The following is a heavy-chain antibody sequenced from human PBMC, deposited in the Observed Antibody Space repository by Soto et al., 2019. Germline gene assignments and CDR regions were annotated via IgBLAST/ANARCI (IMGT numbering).Heavy chain of an antibody. CDR2: ISAYNGNT. CDR3: ARDGYSSGANYGMDV. CDR1: GYTFTSYG. V-gene: IGHV1-18*04. D-gene: IGHD6-25*01. Sequence: GASVKVSCKASGYTFTSYGISWGRQAPGQGLEWMGWISAYNGNTNYAQKLQGRVTMTTDTSTSTAYMELRSLRSDDTAVYYCARDGYSSGANYGMDVWGQGTTVTVSS. J-gene: IGHJ6*02.